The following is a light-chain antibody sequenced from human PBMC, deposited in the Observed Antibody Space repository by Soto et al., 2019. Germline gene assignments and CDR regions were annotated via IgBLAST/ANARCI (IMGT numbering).Light chain of an antibody. CDR2: GNS. V-gene: IGLV1-40*01. Sequence: QSVLTQPPSVSGAPGQRVTISCTGSSSNIGAGYDVHWYQQLPGTAPKLLIYGNSNRPSGVPDRFSGSKSGTSASLAITGLQAEDEADYYCQSYDSSLSVVVFGGGTKVTVX. CDR1: SSNIGAGYD. J-gene: IGLJ2*01. CDR3: QSYDSSLSVVV.